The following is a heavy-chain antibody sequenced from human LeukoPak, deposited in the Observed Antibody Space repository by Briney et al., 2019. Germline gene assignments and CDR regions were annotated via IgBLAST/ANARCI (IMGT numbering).Heavy chain of an antibody. J-gene: IGHJ4*02. D-gene: IGHD3-22*01. Sequence: SETLSLTCTVSGGSISSSSYYWGWIRQPPGKGQEWIGSIYYSGSTYYNPSLKSRVTISVDTSKKQFSLKLSSVTAADTAVYYCARRGEGTSMSRFDYWGQGTLVTVSS. CDR3: ARRGEGTSMSRFDY. CDR1: GGSISSSSYY. V-gene: IGHV4-39*01. CDR2: IYYSGST.